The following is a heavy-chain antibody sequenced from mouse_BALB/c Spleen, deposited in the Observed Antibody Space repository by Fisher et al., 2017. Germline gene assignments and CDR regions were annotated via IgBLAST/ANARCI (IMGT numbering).Heavy chain of an antibody. D-gene: IGHD1-1*01. Sequence: KFKGKATITADTSSSTAYMQLSSLTSEDSAVYYCARGYYGSSWYFDVCGAGTTVTVSS. CDR3: ARGYYGSSWYFDV. J-gene: IGHJ1*01. V-gene: IGHV1-63*02.